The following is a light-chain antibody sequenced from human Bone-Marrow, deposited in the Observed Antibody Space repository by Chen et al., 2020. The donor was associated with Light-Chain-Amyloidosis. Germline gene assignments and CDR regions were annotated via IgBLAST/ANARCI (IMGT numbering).Light chain of an antibody. V-gene: IGLV2-8*01. Sequence: QSALTQPPSASGSPGQSVPISCSGTNSYVGRDDYVSWYQQHPGKAPKLLVYEVIKRSSGVPDRCSGSKSGNTASLTVSGLQAEDEAYYYCCSCSGDSGGFGGGTKLTVL. CDR3: CSCSGDSGG. J-gene: IGLJ3*02. CDR1: NSYVGRDDY. CDR2: EVI.